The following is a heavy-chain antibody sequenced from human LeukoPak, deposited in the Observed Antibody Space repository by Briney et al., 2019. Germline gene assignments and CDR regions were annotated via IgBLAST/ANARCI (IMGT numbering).Heavy chain of an antibody. Sequence: SETLSLTCTVSGASLRSYYWSWVRQPPGKGLKWIGYFYYSGNTNYNPSLKSRVTISVDTSKDQFSLKLSSVTAADTALYYCARGLRTVDVWGQRTTVTVSS. CDR3: ARGLRTVDV. J-gene: IGHJ6*02. V-gene: IGHV4-59*01. CDR1: GASLRSYY. CDR2: FYYSGNT.